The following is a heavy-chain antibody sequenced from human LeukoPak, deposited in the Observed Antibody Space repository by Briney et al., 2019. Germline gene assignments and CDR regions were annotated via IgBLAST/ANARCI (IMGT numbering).Heavy chain of an antibody. Sequence: PGRSLRLSCAASGFTFSSYGMHWVRQAPGKGLEWVAVIWYDGSNKYYADSVKGRFTISRDNSKNTLYLQMNNLRAEDTAVYYCAREDTAMVVGYYYYGMDVWGQGTTVTVSS. J-gene: IGHJ6*02. CDR3: AREDTAMVVGYYYYGMDV. CDR2: IWYDGSNK. V-gene: IGHV3-33*01. D-gene: IGHD5-18*01. CDR1: GFTFSSYG.